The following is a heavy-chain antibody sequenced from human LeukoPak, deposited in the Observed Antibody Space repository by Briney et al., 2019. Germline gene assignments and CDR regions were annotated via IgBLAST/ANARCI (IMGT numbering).Heavy chain of an antibody. CDR2: ISAYNGNT. Sequence: ASVKVSCKASGYTFTSYAMHWVRQAPGQRLEWMGWISAYNGNTNYAQKLQGGVTMTTDTSTSTAYMELRSLRSDDTAVYYCARGLDYYGSGSYHEDYWGQGTLVTVSS. J-gene: IGHJ4*02. CDR1: GYTFTSYA. D-gene: IGHD3-10*01. CDR3: ARGLDYYGSGSYHEDY. V-gene: IGHV1-18*01.